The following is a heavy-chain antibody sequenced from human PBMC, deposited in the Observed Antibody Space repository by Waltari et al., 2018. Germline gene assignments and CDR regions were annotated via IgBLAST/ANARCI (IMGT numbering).Heavy chain of an antibody. V-gene: IGHV3-23*03. Sequence: EVQLLESGGGLVQPGGSLRLSCAASGFTFSSYAMSWVRQAPGKGLEWVSVIYSGGSTYYADSVKGRFTISRDNSKNTLYLQMNSLRAEDTAVYYCAKGFWSGYYEVVPTDYWGQGTLVTVSS. CDR2: IYSGGST. CDR3: AKGFWSGYYEVVPTDY. CDR1: GFTFSSYA. J-gene: IGHJ4*02. D-gene: IGHD3-3*01.